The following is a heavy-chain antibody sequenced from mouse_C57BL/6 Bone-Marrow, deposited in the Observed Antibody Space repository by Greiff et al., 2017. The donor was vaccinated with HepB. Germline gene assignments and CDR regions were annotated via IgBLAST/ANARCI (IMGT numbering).Heavy chain of an antibody. J-gene: IGHJ1*03. CDR1: GFNIKDDY. Sequence: VQLQQSGAELVRPGASVKLSCTASGFNIKDDYMHWVKQRPEQSLEWIGWIDPENGDTEYASKFQGKATITADTSSNTAYLQLSSLTSEDTAVYYCTTGAFYYYGSSYDWYFDVWGTGTTVTVSS. V-gene: IGHV14-4*01. CDR2: IDPENGDT. CDR3: TTGAFYYYGSSYDWYFDV. D-gene: IGHD1-1*01.